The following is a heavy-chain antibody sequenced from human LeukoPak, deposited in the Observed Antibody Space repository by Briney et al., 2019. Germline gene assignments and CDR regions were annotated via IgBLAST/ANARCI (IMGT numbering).Heavy chain of an antibody. D-gene: IGHD3-22*01. CDR2: IYYSGST. Sequence: SETLSLTCAVYGGSFSGYYWSWIRQPPWKGLEWIGSIYYSGSTYYNPSLKSRVTISVDTSKNQFSLKLSSVTAADTAVYYCARVKLDYYDSSGYHYYGMDVWGQGTTVTVSS. V-gene: IGHV4-34*01. CDR3: ARVKLDYYDSSGYHYYGMDV. CDR1: GGSFSGYY. J-gene: IGHJ6*02.